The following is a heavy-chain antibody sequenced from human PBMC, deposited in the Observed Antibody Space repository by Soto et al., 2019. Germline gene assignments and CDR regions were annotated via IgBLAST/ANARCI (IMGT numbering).Heavy chain of an antibody. D-gene: IGHD3-10*01. V-gene: IGHV4-31*03. CDR2: IYYSGST. CDR3: ARVGSGDSHNAFDI. CDR1: GGSISSGGYY. Sequence: SEILSLTCTVSGGSISSGGYYWSWIRQHPGKGLEWIGYIYYSGSTYYNPSLKSRVTISVDTSKNQFSLKLSSVTAADTAVYYCARVGSGDSHNAFDIWGQGTMVTVSS. J-gene: IGHJ3*02.